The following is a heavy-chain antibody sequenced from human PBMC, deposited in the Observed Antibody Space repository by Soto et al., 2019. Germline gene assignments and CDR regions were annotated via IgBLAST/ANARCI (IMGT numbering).Heavy chain of an antibody. D-gene: IGHD3-22*01. Sequence: QVQLVESGGGLVQTSGSLRIACVASGFTFSDYYMSWVRQAPGKGLEWVSYISSSGNTIYYADSVKGRFTISRDNAKNSVYLQMTSLRAADTALYFCAKMSSENYYDPVFSWGQGTLVTVSS. CDR3: AKMSSENYYDPVFS. J-gene: IGHJ4*02. CDR2: ISSSGNTI. V-gene: IGHV3-11*01. CDR1: GFTFSDYY.